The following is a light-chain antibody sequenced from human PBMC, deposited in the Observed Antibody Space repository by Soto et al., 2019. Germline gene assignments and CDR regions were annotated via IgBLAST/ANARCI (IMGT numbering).Light chain of an antibody. Sequence: DIQMTQSPSYLSASVGDRVTITCRASQGISNYLAWYQQKPGKVPKLLIYAATTLQSGVPSRFSGSGSGTDLTLTITILQPEDVATYYCQKYNSAPLTFGGGTKVEIK. CDR2: AAT. J-gene: IGKJ4*01. V-gene: IGKV1-27*01. CDR1: QGISNY. CDR3: QKYNSAPLT.